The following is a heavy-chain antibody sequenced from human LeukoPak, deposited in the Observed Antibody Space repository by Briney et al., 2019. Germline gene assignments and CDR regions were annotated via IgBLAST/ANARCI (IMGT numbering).Heavy chain of an antibody. Sequence: PSETLSLTCTVSGGSISSYYWSWIRQPPGKGLEWIGYIYYSGSTNYNPSLKSRVTISVDTSKNQFSLKLSSVTAADTAVYYCARRGGSGSYYSPKWGYWGQGTLVTVSS. V-gene: IGHV4-59*12. D-gene: IGHD3-10*01. CDR1: GGSISSYY. J-gene: IGHJ4*02. CDR3: ARRGGSGSYYSPKWGY. CDR2: IYYSGST.